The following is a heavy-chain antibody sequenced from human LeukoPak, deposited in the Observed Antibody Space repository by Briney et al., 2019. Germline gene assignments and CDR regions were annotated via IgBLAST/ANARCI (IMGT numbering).Heavy chain of an antibody. D-gene: IGHD6-19*01. CDR1: GYTLTELS. CDR3: ARRAVGNSYYHSMDV. V-gene: IGHV1-2*02. Sequence: GASVKVSCKVSGYTLTELSMHWVRQAPGQGLEWMGWINPNSGGTNYAQKFQGRVTMTRDTSISTAYMELSRPRSDDTAVYYCARRAVGNSYYHSMDVWGKGTTVTVSS. CDR2: INPNSGGT. J-gene: IGHJ6*03.